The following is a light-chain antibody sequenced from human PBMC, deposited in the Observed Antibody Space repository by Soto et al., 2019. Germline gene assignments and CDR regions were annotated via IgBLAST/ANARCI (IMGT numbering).Light chain of an antibody. Sequence: DIQMAPSPCTLSASVGDRVTITFRASHNIYSWLAWYQQKPGKAPKLLIYAASTLQSGVPSRFSGSGSGTDFTLTISSLQPEDFATYYCQQANSFPHTLGQGTRLEI. J-gene: IGKJ5*01. V-gene: IGKV1-12*01. CDR2: AAS. CDR3: QQANSFPHT. CDR1: HNIYSW.